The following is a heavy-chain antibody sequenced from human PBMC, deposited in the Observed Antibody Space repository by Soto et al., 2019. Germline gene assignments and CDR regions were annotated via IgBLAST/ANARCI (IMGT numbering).Heavy chain of an antibody. CDR2: IIPIFGTA. J-gene: IGHJ5*02. Sequence: QVQLVQSGAEVKKPGSSVKVSCKASGGTFSSYAISWVRQAPGQGLEWMGGIIPIFGTANYAQKFQGRVTITADESTSTAYMELSRLRSEDTAVYYCARRALRYFETGWFDPWGQGTLVTVSS. V-gene: IGHV1-69*01. CDR3: ARRALRYFETGWFDP. D-gene: IGHD3-9*01. CDR1: GGTFSSYA.